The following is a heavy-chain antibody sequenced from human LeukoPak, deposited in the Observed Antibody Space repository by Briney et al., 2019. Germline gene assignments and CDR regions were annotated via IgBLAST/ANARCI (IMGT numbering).Heavy chain of an antibody. CDR2: ISSSGSTI. CDR3: AHSAEYYFDY. J-gene: IGHJ4*02. CDR1: GFTFSSYE. Sequence: GGSLRLSCAASGFTFSSYEMNWVRQAPGKGLEWVSYISSSGSTIYYADSVKGRFTISRDNAKNSLYLQMNSLRAEDTAVYYCAHSAEYYFDYWGQGTLVTVSS. V-gene: IGHV3-48*03.